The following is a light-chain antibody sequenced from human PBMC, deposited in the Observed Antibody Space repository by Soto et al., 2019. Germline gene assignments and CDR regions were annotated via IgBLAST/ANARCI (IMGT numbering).Light chain of an antibody. CDR1: SSDVGAYDY. J-gene: IGLJ1*01. CDR3: SLYTSSDTPYV. V-gene: IGLV2-14*01. Sequence: QSALTQPASVSGSPGQSITISCTGTSSDVGAYDYVSWYQQHPDKAPKLIIFVVSNRPSGVSNRFSGYKSGNTACLTISGLQPEDEANYYCSLYTSSDTPYVFGTGTKLTVL. CDR2: VVS.